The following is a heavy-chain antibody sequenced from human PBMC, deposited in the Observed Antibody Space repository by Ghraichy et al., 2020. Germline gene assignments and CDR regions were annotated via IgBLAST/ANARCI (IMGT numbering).Heavy chain of an antibody. Sequence: SETLSLTCAVSGGSISSGGYSWSWIRQPPGKGLEWIGYIYHSGSNYYNPSLKSRVTILVDRTRNQFSLKLTSVTAADTAVYYCVRVSLWFGGYNYFGPWGQGTLVTVSS. CDR2: IYHSGSN. V-gene: IGHV4-30-2*01. CDR1: GGSISSGGYS. J-gene: IGHJ5*02. CDR3: VRVSLWFGGYNYFGP. D-gene: IGHD3-10*01.